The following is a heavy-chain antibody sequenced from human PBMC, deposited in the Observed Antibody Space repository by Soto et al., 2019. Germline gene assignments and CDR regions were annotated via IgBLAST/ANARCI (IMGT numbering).Heavy chain of an antibody. CDR3: ARASPKNYGSGSYFVYFDY. CDR2: IYYSGST. Sequence: SETLSLTCTVSGGSISSGGYYWSWIRQHPGKGLEWIGYIYYSGSTYYNPSLKSRVTISVDTSKNQFSLKLSSVTAADTAVYYCARASPKNYGSGSYFVYFDYWGQGTLVTVSS. CDR1: GGSISSGGYY. J-gene: IGHJ4*02. D-gene: IGHD3-10*01. V-gene: IGHV4-31*03.